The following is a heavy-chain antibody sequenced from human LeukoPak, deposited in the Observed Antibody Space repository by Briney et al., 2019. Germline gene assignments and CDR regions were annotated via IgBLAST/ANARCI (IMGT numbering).Heavy chain of an antibody. CDR1: GGSISSSSYY. Sequence: SETLSLTCTVSGGSISSSSYYWGWIRQPPGKGLEGGGSIYYSGSPYYNPSLKSRVTISVDTSKNQFSLKLSSVTAAATAVYSCAGQWLVLTALDYWGQGTLVTVSS. D-gene: IGHD6-19*01. J-gene: IGHJ4*02. CDR2: IYYSGSP. CDR3: AGQWLVLTALDY. V-gene: IGHV4-39*01.